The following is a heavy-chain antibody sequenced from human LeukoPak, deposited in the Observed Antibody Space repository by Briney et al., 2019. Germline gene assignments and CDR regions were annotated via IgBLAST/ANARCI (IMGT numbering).Heavy chain of an antibody. Sequence: GGSLRLSCAASGFTFDDYAMHWVRQAPGKGLEWASGISWNSGSIGYADSVKGRFTISRDNAKNSLYLQMNSLRAEDTALYYCAKGLYYDSSGPTGYWGQGTLVTVSS. D-gene: IGHD3-22*01. CDR1: GFTFDDYA. CDR2: ISWNSGSI. CDR3: AKGLYYDSSGPTGY. J-gene: IGHJ4*02. V-gene: IGHV3-9*01.